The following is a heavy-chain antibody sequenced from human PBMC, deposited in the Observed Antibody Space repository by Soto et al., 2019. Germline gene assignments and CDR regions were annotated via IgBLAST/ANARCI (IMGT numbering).Heavy chain of an antibody. CDR1: GGTFSSYT. CDR3: AREGSYDSSGSKGYYFDY. CDR2: IIPIGGRT. D-gene: IGHD3-22*01. Sequence: ASVKVSCKASGGTFSSYTISWVRQAPGQGLEWMGKIIPIGGRTSYAQKFQGIVTMTGDTSTSTVYMELSSLRSDDTAVYYCAREGSYDSSGSKGYYFDYWGQGTLVTVS. V-gene: IGHV1-46*01. J-gene: IGHJ4*02.